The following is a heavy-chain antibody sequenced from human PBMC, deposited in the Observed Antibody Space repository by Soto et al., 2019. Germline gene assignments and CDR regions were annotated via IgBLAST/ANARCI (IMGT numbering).Heavy chain of an antibody. CDR2: ISASGDNA. V-gene: IGHV3-23*01. CDR1: GFIFSSYA. Sequence: EVQLLESGGGLVQPGGSLRLSCSASGFIFSSYAMSWVRQAPGKGLEWVSAISASGDNAYYADSVKGRFTISRDRSKSLYLQMKSLRAEDSAIYYCAKFFVAGTRGYFDSWGQGTLVTVSS. D-gene: IGHD6-19*01. CDR3: AKFFVAGTRGYFDS. J-gene: IGHJ4*02.